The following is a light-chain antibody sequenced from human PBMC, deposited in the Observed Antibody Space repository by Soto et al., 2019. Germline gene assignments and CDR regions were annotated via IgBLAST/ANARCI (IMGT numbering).Light chain of an antibody. V-gene: IGKV3-20*01. CDR2: GAS. J-gene: IGKJ1*01. CDR1: QSVSSSY. CDR3: QQYGRP. Sequence: EIVLTQSPGTLSLSPGEIATLSCRASQSVSSSYLAWYQQTPGQAPRLLIYGASSRATGIPDRFSGSGSGTDFTLIISRLEPEDFAVYYCQQYGRPFGQGTKVDIK.